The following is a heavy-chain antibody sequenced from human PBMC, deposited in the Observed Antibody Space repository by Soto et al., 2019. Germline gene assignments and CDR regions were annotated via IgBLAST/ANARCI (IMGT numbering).Heavy chain of an antibody. CDR2: IKSKTDGGTT. CDR3: TTDGYWRSGSYYISSFDY. J-gene: IGHJ4*02. CDR1: GFTFSNAW. V-gene: IGHV3-15*01. D-gene: IGHD3-10*01. Sequence: GGSLRLSCAASGFTFSNAWMSWVRQAPGKGLEWVGRIKSKTDGGTTDYAAPVKGRFTISRDDSKNTLYLQMNSLKTEDTAVYYCTTDGYWRSGSYYISSFDYWGQGTLVTVSS.